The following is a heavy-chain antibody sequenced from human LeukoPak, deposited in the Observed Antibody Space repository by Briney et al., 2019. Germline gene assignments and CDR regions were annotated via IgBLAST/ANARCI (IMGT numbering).Heavy chain of an antibody. D-gene: IGHD3-16*01. J-gene: IGHJ4*02. CDR2: FDPENGET. V-gene: IGHV1-24*01. Sequence: EALVKVSCKVSGNSLTEMSMHWVRQAPGKGLEWMGGFDPENGETLYAQKFQGRVTVTEDTSTDTAYMELNSLRSEDTAVYYCAPDLTSFGELLLHCWGQGTLVTVSS. CDR1: GNSLTEMS. CDR3: APDLTSFGELLLHC.